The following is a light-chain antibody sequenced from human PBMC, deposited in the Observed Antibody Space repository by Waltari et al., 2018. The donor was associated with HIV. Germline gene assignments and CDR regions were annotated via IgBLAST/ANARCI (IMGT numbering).Light chain of an antibody. CDR2: EVS. Sequence: QPPLTPSACVAGPPGQSFTISSTGASSVVGSNNLVSWYQQHPGKALEVMICEVSKGPAGVSNRVSGSKSRNTASLTISGLQAEDEADDCCCSCAGSSSVWVGGGGTLLTV. J-gene: IGLJ3*02. V-gene: IGLV2-23*02. CDR3: CSCAGSSSVWV. CDR1: SSVVGSNNL.